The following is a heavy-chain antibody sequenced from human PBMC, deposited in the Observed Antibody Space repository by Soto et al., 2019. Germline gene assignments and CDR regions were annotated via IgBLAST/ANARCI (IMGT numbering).Heavy chain of an antibody. CDR2: IYYSGST. D-gene: IGHD6-6*01. CDR3: AGTREQLVPEDYYYYYMDV. J-gene: IGHJ6*03. V-gene: IGHV4-59*01. CDR1: GGSISSYY. Sequence: PSETLSLTCTVSGGSISSYYWSWIRQPPGKGLEWIGYIYYSGSTNYNPSLKSRVTISVDTSKNQFSLKLSSVTAADTAVYYCAGTREQLVPEDYYYYYMDVWGKGTTVTVSS.